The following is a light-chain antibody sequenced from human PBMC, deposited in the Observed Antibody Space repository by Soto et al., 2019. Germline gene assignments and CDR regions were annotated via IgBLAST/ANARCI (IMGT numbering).Light chain of an antibody. CDR3: LQHNNYPT. V-gene: IGKV1-9*01. Sequence: DIQLTQSPSFLSASVGDRVTLTCRASQGINNYLAWYQQKPGKAPQLLIFGASNLQSGVPSRFSGSGIETEFSLTISGLQPEDFATYYCLQHNNYPTFGGGTKVDIK. J-gene: IGKJ4*01. CDR1: QGINNY. CDR2: GAS.